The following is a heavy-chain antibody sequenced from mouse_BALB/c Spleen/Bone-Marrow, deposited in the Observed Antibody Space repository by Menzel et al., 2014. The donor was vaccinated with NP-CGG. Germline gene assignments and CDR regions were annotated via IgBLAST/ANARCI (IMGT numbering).Heavy chain of an antibody. CDR2: IYPGDFNT. Sequence: QVQLQQSGPELVKPGASVRISCKASGYTFTSYYIHWVRQRPRQGLEWIGWIYPGDFNTKFNEKFKGKATLTADKSSSTASMQLSSLTSEDSAVYFCARKSQRAYDSMNYWGQGTSVTVSS. V-gene: IGHV1S56*01. CDR3: ARKSQRAYDSMNY. CDR1: GYTFTSYY. J-gene: IGHJ4*01. D-gene: IGHD2-4*01.